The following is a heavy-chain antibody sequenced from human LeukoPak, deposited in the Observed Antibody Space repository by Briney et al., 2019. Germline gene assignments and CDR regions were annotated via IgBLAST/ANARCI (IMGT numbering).Heavy chain of an antibody. CDR2: ISGSGGST. CDR3: AKGGYSSSWFDY. Sequence: GGSLRLSCAASGFTFSSYAMSWVRQAPGKGLEWVSAISGSGGSTYYADSVKGRFTLSRDNSKNTLYLQMNSLRAEDTAVYYCAKGGYSSSWFDYWGQGTLVTVSS. CDR1: GFTFSSYA. V-gene: IGHV3-23*01. J-gene: IGHJ4*02. D-gene: IGHD6-13*01.